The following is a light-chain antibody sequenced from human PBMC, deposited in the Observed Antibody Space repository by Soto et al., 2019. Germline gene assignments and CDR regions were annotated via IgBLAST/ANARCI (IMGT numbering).Light chain of an antibody. CDR1: QSISFF. Sequence: DLQMTQSPSSLSASVGDRVTITCRASQSISFFLNWYQQKPGTAPKLLIFGVPSRFSASGSGTDFSLTISSLQPEDFATYYCQQSYSTPWTFGQGTKVEIK. V-gene: IGKV1-39*01. CDR3: QQSYSTPWT. J-gene: IGKJ1*01.